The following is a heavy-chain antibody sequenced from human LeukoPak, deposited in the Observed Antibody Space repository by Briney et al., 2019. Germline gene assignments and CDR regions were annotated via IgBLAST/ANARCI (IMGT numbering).Heavy chain of an antibody. CDR2: IIPIFGTA. V-gene: IGHV1-69*06. J-gene: IGHJ4*02. D-gene: IGHD3-22*01. Sequence: IIPIFGTANYAQKFQGRVTITADKSTSTAYMELSSLRSEDTAVYYCARSRLLMTSYFDYWGQGTLVTVSS. CDR3: ARSRLLMTSYFDY.